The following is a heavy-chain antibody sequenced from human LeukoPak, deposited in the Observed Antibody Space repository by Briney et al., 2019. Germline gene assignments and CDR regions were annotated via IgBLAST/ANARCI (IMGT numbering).Heavy chain of an antibody. J-gene: IGHJ4*02. V-gene: IGHV1-2*02. CDR3: ARGGGIAVADLDY. Sequence: ASVKVSCKASGYTFTGYYMHWVRQAPGQGLEWMGWINPNSGGTNYAQKFQGRVTMTRDTSISTAYMEPSRLRSDDTAVYYCARGGGIAVADLDYWGQGTLVTVSS. CDR2: INPNSGGT. CDR1: GYTFTGYY. D-gene: IGHD6-19*01.